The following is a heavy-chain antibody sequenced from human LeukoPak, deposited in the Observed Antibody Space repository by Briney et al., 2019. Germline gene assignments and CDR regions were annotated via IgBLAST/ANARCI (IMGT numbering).Heavy chain of an antibody. CDR1: GYTFTSYG. D-gene: IGHD3-10*01. CDR2: ISAYNGNT. Sequence: ASVKVSCKASGYTFTSYGISWVRQAPGQGLEWMGWISAYNGNTNYAQKLQGRVTMTTDTSTSTAYMELRSLRSDDTAVYYCARDQGILWFGELGNFDYWGQGTLVTVSS. J-gene: IGHJ4*02. CDR3: ARDQGILWFGELGNFDY. V-gene: IGHV1-18*01.